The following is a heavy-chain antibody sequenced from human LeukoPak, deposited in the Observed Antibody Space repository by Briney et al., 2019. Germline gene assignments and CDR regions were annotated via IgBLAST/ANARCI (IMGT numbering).Heavy chain of an antibody. V-gene: IGHV1-2*02. Sequence: ASVKVSCKASGYTFTGYYMHWVRQAPGQGLEWMGWINPNSGGTNYAQKVQGRVTMTRDTSISTAYMELSSLRSDDTAVYFCAMGDPYQLLEEWGQGTLVTVSS. CDR1: GYTFTGYY. J-gene: IGHJ4*02. CDR3: AMGDPYQLLEE. D-gene: IGHD2-2*01. CDR2: INPNSGGT.